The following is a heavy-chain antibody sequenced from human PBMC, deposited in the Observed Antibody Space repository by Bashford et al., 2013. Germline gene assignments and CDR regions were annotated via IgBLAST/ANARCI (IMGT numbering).Heavy chain of an antibody. J-gene: IGHJ4*02. CDR3: AKCSRYGDYEGFDY. V-gene: IGHV5-51*01. Sequence: WVRQMPGKGLEWMGIIYPGDSDTRYSPSFQGQVTISADKSISTAYLQWSSLKASDTAMYYCAKCSRYGDYEGFDYWGQGTLVTVSS. CDR2: IYPGDSDT. D-gene: IGHD4-17*01.